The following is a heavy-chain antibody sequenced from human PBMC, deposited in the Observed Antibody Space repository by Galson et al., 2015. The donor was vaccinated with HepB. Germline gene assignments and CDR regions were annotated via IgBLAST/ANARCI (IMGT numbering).Heavy chain of an antibody. Sequence: SLRLSCAASGFTFSSYAMNWVRRAPGKGLEWVSGISTSGGSTYYADSVKGRFSISRDNSKDMLYLQMNSLRAEDTALYYCARLARSEQGYWGQGTLVTVSS. CDR3: ARLARSEQGY. V-gene: IGHV3-23*01. CDR2: ISTSGGST. D-gene: IGHD6-19*01. CDR1: GFTFSSYA. J-gene: IGHJ4*02.